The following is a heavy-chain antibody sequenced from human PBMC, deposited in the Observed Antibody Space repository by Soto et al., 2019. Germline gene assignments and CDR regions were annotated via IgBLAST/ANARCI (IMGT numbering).Heavy chain of an antibody. CDR2: IYFTGTT. V-gene: IGHV4-31*03. CDR3: ARDWGSSGWPN. D-gene: IGHD6-19*01. CDR1: GDSLSSGGYY. Sequence: SEPMCLRCTVSGDSLSSGGYYWSWIRQHPGKGLEWVGYIYFTGTTLYNPSLKSRLAISVDTSKNQFSLKLTSVTAADTAVYYCARDWGSSGWPNWGQGVLVTVSS. J-gene: IGHJ4*02.